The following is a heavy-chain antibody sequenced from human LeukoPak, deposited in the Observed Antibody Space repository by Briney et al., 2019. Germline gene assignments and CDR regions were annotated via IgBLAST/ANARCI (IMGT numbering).Heavy chain of an antibody. V-gene: IGHV4-4*07. D-gene: IGHD3-10*01. J-gene: IGHJ4*02. CDR2: IYTSGIT. CDR1: GGAISDYY. CDR3: ARVKGVTQFRYFDY. Sequence: PSETLSLTCTVSGGAISDYYWSWIRQPAGKGLEWIGRIYTSGITNYNPSLKSRVTISVDTSKNQFSLKLSSVTAADTAVYYCARVKGVTQFRYFDYWGQGTLVTVSS.